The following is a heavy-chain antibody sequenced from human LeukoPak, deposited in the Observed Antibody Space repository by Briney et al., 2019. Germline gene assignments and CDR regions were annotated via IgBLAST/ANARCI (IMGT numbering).Heavy chain of an antibody. CDR2: INHSGST. D-gene: IGHD3-9*01. CDR1: GFTFDDYG. CDR3: ASSTPYYDILTGYYN. Sequence: PGGSLRLSCAASGFTFDDYGMSWVRQAPGKGLEWIGEINHSGSTNYNPSLKSRVTISVDTSKNQFSLKLSSVTAADTAVYYCASSTPYYDILTGYYNWGQGTLVTVSS. V-gene: IGHV4-34*01. J-gene: IGHJ4*02.